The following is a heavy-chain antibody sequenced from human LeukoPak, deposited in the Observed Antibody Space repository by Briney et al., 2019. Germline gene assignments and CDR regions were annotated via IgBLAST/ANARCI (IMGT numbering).Heavy chain of an antibody. CDR2: IHYSGGT. CDR1: GGSLNNYY. V-gene: IGHV4-59*08. Sequence: PSETLSLTCTVSGGSLNNYYWSWIRQPPGKGLEWIGWIHYSGGTIFNPSLRSRVTISMDTSKNQFSLRLNSVTAADTAVYYCARYCENDDCHSKALDRWGQGTLVIVSS. CDR3: ARYCENDDCHSKALDR. J-gene: IGHJ5*02. D-gene: IGHD2-21*01.